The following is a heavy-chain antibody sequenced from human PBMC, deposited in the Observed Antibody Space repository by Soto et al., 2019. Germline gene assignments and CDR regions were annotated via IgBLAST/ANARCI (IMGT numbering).Heavy chain of an antibody. V-gene: IGHV3-21*01. D-gene: IGHD3-3*01. CDR3: VRASVPAATYDVWSGYYYYYYGMDV. CDR1: GFTFSSYS. J-gene: IGHJ6*02. CDR2: ISSSSSYI. Sequence: GGSLRLSCAASGFTFSSYSMNWVRQAPGKGLEWVSSISSSSSYIYYADSVKGRFTISRDNAKNSLYLQMNSLRAEDSAVFYCVRASVPAATYDVWSGYYYYYYGMDVWGQGTTVTVSS.